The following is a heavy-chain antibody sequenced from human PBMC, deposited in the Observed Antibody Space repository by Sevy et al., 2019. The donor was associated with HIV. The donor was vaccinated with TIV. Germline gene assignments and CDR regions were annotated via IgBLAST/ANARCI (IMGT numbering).Heavy chain of an antibody. J-gene: IGHJ5*02. V-gene: IGHV4-4*07. CDR1: GGSISPYF. CDR2: ISSSGIT. Sequence: SETLSLTCTVSGGSISPYFWAWIRQPAGKQLEWIGRISSSGITNSNPSLKSRVTMSIDTSKNDFSLKLSSVTAADTAFYYCARDDLETGGRNRFDLWGQGTLVTVSS. CDR3: ARDDLETGGRNRFDL. D-gene: IGHD3-16*01.